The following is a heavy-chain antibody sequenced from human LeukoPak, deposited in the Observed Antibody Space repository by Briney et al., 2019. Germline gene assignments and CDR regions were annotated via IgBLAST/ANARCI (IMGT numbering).Heavy chain of an antibody. J-gene: IGHJ5*02. V-gene: IGHV3-23*01. CDR3: AKVRSLSYGSGSPAAWFDP. Sequence: GGSLRLSCAASGFTFASYVMSWVRQAPGKGLEWVSTISGSGGTTYYGDSVKGRFTISRGNSRDTVYLQMNSLRVEDTAVYYCAKVRSLSYGSGSPAAWFDPRGERTLVTVFS. D-gene: IGHD3-10*01. CDR2: ISGSGGTT. CDR1: GFTFASYV.